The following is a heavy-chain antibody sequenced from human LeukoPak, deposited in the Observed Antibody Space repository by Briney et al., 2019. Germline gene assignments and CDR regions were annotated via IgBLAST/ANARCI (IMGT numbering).Heavy chain of an antibody. CDR3: ARVVAGTGGGWFDP. CDR1: GDSVSSNSAA. J-gene: IGHJ5*02. V-gene: IGHV6-1*01. D-gene: IGHD6-19*01. CDR2: TYYRSKWYN. Sequence: SQTLSLTCAISGDSVSSNSAAWNWIRQSPSRGLEWLGRTYYRSKWYNDYAVSVKRRITINPDTSKNQFSLQLNSVTPEDMAVYYCARVVAGTGGGWFDPWGQGTLVTVSS.